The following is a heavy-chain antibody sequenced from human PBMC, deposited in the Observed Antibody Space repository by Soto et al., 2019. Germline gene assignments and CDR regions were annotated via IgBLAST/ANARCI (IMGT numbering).Heavy chain of an antibody. CDR3: AREINYDSSGYWAGWAFDI. CDR1: GYTFTSYG. J-gene: IGHJ3*02. Sequence: ASVKVSCKASGYTFTSYGISWVRQAPGQGLEWMGWISAYNGNTNYAQKLQGRVTMTTDTSTSTAYMELRSLRSDDTAVYYCAREINYDSSGYWAGWAFDIWGQGTMVTVS. CDR2: ISAYNGNT. V-gene: IGHV1-18*04. D-gene: IGHD3-22*01.